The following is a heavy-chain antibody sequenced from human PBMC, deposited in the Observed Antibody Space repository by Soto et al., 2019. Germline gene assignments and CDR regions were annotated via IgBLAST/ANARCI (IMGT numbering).Heavy chain of an antibody. CDR3: VGSGYSPFDY. J-gene: IGHJ4*02. CDR1: GGSISSSRYY. Sequence: QLQLQESGPGLVKPSETLSLTCTVSGGSISSSRYYWGWIRQPPGKGLEWIGSLYYSGSTYYNPSTKSRVTISVDTSKNQCTLTLSAVTAEDTAGYYCVGSGYSPFDYWGQGTLVTVSS. CDR2: LYYSGST. D-gene: IGHD3-22*01. V-gene: IGHV4-39*01.